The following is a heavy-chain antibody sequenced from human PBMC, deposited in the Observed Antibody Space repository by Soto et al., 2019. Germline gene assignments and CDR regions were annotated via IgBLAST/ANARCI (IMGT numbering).Heavy chain of an antibody. J-gene: IGHJ6*03. CDR1: GYSFTSYW. CDR2: IYPGDSDT. D-gene: IGHD6-13*01. V-gene: IGHV5-51*01. Sequence: PGESLKISCKGSGYSFTSYWIGWVRQMPGKGLEWMGIIYPGDSDTRYSPSFQGQVTISADKSISTAYLQWSSLKASDTAMYYCAGHRAAAGTRYYYYYMDVWGKGTTVTVSS. CDR3: AGHRAAAGTRYYYYYMDV.